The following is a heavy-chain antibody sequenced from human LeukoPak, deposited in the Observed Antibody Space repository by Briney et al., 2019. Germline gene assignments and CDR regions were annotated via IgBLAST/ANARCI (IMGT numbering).Heavy chain of an antibody. J-gene: IGHJ5*02. CDR1: GGSFSGYY. D-gene: IGHD5-12*01. Sequence: SETLSLTCAVYGGSFSGYYWSWLRQPPGKGLEWIGEINHSGSHNYNPSLKSRVTISVDTSKNQFSLKLSSVTAADTAVYYCASLRWPRLGWFDPGGQGTLVTVSS. CDR3: ASLRWPRLGWFDP. V-gene: IGHV4-34*01. CDR2: INHSGSH.